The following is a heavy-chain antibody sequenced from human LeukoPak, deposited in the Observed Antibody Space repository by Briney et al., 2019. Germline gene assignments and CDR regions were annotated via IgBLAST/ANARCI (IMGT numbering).Heavy chain of an antibody. J-gene: IGHJ6*04. CDR1: VGSISTDAPY. CDR2: IYYSGST. V-gene: IGHV4-39*01. CDR3: ARLFSRGWEYHFGLDV. D-gene: IGHD6-19*01. Sequence: PSETLSLTCTFSVGSISTDAPYWAWIRQTPGEGLEGIGRIYYSGSTYSSSSLKSRVTLSVDTSKNHFSLKMSSVTAADTAVFYCARLFSRGWEYHFGLDVWGEGTTVTVSP.